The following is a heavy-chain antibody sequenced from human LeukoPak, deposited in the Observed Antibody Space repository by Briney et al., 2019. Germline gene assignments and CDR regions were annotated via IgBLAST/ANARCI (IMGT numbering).Heavy chain of an antibody. V-gene: IGHV1-8*01. Sequence: GASVKVSCKASGYTFTSYDINWVRQATGQGLEWMGWMNPNSGNTGYAQKFQGRVTMTRNTSISTAYMELNSLRSEDTAVYYCARSEWGSGSYYSVYWGQGTLVTVSS. J-gene: IGHJ4*02. CDR2: MNPNSGNT. D-gene: IGHD3-10*01. CDR3: ARSEWGSGSYYSVY. CDR1: GYTFTSYD.